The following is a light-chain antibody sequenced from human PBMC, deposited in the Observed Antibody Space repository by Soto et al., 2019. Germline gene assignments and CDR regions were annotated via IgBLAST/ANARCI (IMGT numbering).Light chain of an antibody. CDR2: EVS. CDR3: CSYAGSSTLV. J-gene: IGLJ2*01. CDR1: SSDVGSYNL. V-gene: IGLV2-23*02. Sequence: QSALTQPAPVSGSPGQSITISCTGTSSDVGSYNLVSWYQQHPGKAPKLMIYEVSKRPSGVSNRFSGSKSGNTASLTISGLQAEDEADYYCCSYAGSSTLVFGGGTQLT.